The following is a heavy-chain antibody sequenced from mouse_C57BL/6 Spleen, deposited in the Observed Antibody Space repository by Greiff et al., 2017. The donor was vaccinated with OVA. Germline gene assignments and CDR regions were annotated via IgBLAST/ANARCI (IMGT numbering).Heavy chain of an antibody. CDR1: GYTFTDYE. CDR3: TRSPYGSSPCAY. CDR2: IDPETGGT. D-gene: IGHD1-1*01. Sequence: VQLQQSGAELVRPGASVTLSCKASGYTFTDYEMHWVKQTPVHGLEWIGAIDPETGGTAYNQKFKGKAILTADKSSSTAYMELRSLTSEDSAVYYCTRSPYGSSPCAYWGQGTLVTVSA. J-gene: IGHJ3*01. V-gene: IGHV1-15*01.